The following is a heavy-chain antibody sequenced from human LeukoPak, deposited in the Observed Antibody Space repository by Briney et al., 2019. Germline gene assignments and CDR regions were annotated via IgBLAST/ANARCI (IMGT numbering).Heavy chain of an antibody. CDR2: IKQDGSLE. J-gene: IGHJ4*02. Sequence: ETLSLTCTVSGGSISSYYWSWIRQPPGKGLEWVAHIKQDGSLEYYVDSVKGRFTISRDNAKNSLYLQMDSLRAEDTAVYYCATSSGSSYWGQGTLVTVSS. V-gene: IGHV3-7*01. CDR3: ATSSGSSY. CDR1: GGSISSYY. D-gene: IGHD6-25*01.